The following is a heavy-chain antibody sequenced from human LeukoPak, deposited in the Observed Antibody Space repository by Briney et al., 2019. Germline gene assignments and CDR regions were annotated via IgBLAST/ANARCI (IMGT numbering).Heavy chain of an antibody. CDR1: GGSISSYY. V-gene: IGHV4-4*07. D-gene: IGHD3-10*01. J-gene: IGHJ3*02. Sequence: SETLSLTCTVSGGSISSYYWNWIRQPPGKGLEWIGRIYTSGSTNYNPSLKSRVTMSVDTSKNQFSLKLSSVTAADTAVYYCARDSGNPYGGVAFDIWGQGTMVTVSS. CDR3: ARDSGNPYGGVAFDI. CDR2: IYTSGST.